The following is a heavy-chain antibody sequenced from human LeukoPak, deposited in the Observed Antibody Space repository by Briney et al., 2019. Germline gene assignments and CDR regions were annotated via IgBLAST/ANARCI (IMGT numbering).Heavy chain of an antibody. CDR3: ARVTRVAAGVNWFDP. Sequence: SETLSLTCTVSGGSISSGSYYWSWIRQPAGKGLEWIGRIYTSGSTNYNPSLKSRVTISVDTSKNQFSLKLSSVTAADTAVYYCARVTRVAAGVNWFDPWGQGTLVTVSS. J-gene: IGHJ5*02. CDR1: GGSISSGSYY. CDR2: IYTSGST. D-gene: IGHD6-13*01. V-gene: IGHV4-61*02.